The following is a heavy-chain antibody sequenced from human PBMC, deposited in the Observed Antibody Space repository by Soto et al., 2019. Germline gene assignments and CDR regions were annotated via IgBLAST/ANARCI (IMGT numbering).Heavy chain of an antibody. J-gene: IGHJ3*02. Sequence: PGQSLKMSGNGSGYSFTNYWISWVRQMPWTGLEWMRLTDPRVSYSRYSPYFQGHVSISPDKTINTAHLQWSSLKDSNTAMYYCARSRESGNSVKVAFEIWGQVTMVTVSS. CDR2: TDPRVSYS. CDR1: GYSFTNYW. V-gene: IGHV5-10-1*01. D-gene: IGHD3-10*01. CDR3: ARSRESGNSVKVAFEI.